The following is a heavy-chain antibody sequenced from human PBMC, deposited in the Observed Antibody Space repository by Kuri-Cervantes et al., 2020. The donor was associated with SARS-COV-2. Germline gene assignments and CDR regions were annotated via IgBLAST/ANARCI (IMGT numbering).Heavy chain of an antibody. CDR3: ARSGPGAIPREDDGSDI. CDR2: ITPFNGKT. D-gene: IGHD2-2*02. V-gene: IGHV1-45*02. CDR1: VYRITYRF. J-gene: IGHJ3*02. Sequence: SSDNVSHKASVYRITYRFLHWVRQAPGQAPEWMGWITPFNGKTHYAQRFQDRITITGDRSVSTVYLELSSLRPEDPAMYYCARSGPGAIPREDDGSDIWGQGTMVTVSS.